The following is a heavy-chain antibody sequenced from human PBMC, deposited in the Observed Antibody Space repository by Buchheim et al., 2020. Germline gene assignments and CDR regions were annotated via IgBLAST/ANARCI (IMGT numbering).Heavy chain of an antibody. D-gene: IGHD6-19*01. V-gene: IGHV1-18*01. Sequence: QVQLVQSGAEVKKPGASVKVSCKASGYTFTSYGISWVRQAPGQGLEWMGWISAYNGNTNYAQKLPGRVTITIDTSTSTAYMELRSLGSGDTAVYYCARDSSGWDYYYYGMGVWGQGTT. CDR1: GYTFTSYG. CDR2: ISAYNGNT. J-gene: IGHJ6*02. CDR3: ARDSSGWDYYYYGMGV.